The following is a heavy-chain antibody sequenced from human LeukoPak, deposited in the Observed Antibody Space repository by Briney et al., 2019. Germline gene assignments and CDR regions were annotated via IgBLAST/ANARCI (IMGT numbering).Heavy chain of an antibody. J-gene: IGHJ4*02. Sequence: SETLSLTCAVSGGSISSNNWWGWVRQPPGKGLEWIGEIYHSGSPNYNPSLKSRVTISVDKSKNQFSLKLSSVTAADTAVYYCARAGNYYGSGSYYSPFDYWGQGTLVTVSS. CDR3: ARAGNYYGSGSYYSPFDY. CDR1: GGSISSNNW. D-gene: IGHD3-10*01. CDR2: IYHSGSP. V-gene: IGHV4-4*02.